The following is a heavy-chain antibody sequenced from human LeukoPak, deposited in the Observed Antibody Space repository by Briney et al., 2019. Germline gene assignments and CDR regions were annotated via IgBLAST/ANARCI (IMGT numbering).Heavy chain of an antibody. J-gene: IGHJ1*01. Sequence: ASVTVSCKASGYTFTSYGISWVRQAPGQGLEWMGWISAYNGNTNYAQKLQGRVTMTTDTSTSTAYMELRSLRSDDTAVYYCAREGPNYYDSSGYPPEYFQHWGQGTLVTVSS. CDR3: AREGPNYYDSSGYPPEYFQH. CDR2: ISAYNGNT. V-gene: IGHV1-18*01. D-gene: IGHD3-22*01. CDR1: GYTFTSYG.